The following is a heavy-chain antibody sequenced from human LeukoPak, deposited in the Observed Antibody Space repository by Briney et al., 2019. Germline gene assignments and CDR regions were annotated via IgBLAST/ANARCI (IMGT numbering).Heavy chain of an antibody. D-gene: IGHD6-19*01. V-gene: IGHV1-3*01. CDR3: ARGSRSIAVAGTFNRIDY. CDR1: GYTFTSYA. Sequence: GASVTVSCTASGYTFTSYAMHWVRQAPGQRLEWMGWINAGNGNTKYSQKFQGRVTITRDTSASTAYMELSSLRSEDTAVYYCARGSRSIAVAGTFNRIDYWGQGNLVTVSS. J-gene: IGHJ4*02. CDR2: INAGNGNT.